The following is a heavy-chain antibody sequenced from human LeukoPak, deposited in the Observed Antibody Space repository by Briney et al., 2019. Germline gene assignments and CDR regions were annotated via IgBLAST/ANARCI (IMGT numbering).Heavy chain of an antibody. Sequence: ASVKASCKASGYTFNDYYMHWVRQAPGQGLEWVGWFNPISGGTDYAQKFQGRVTMTRDTSITTAYMELSRLRSDDTAVYYCARDRGRNWGSDYWGQGTLVTVSS. D-gene: IGHD7-27*01. V-gene: IGHV1-2*02. CDR3: ARDRGRNWGSDY. CDR2: FNPISGGT. J-gene: IGHJ4*02. CDR1: GYTFNDYY.